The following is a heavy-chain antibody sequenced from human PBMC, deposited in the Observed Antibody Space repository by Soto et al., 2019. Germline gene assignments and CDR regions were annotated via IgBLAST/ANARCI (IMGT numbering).Heavy chain of an antibody. CDR1: GGTFSSYA. CDR3: ARGYCSSTSCYTTLYYYYGMDV. J-gene: IGHJ6*02. CDR2: IIPIFGTA. D-gene: IGHD2-2*02. Sequence: QVQLVQSGAAVKKPGSSVKVSCKASGGTFSSYAISWVRQAPGQGLEWMGGIIPIFGTANYAQKFQGRVTITADESTSTAYMELSSLRSEDTAVYYCARGYCSSTSCYTTLYYYYGMDVWGQGTTVTVSS. V-gene: IGHV1-69*01.